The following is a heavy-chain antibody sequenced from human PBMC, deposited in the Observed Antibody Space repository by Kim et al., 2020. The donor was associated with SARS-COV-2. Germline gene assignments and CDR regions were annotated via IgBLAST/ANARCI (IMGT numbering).Heavy chain of an antibody. V-gene: IGHV4-61*02. J-gene: IGHJ6*02. Sequence: SETLSLTCTVSGGSISSGSYYWSWIRQPAGKGLEWIGRIYTSGSTNYNPSLKSRVTISVDTSKNQFSLKLSSVTAADTAVYYCAGWIMVRGGLYYYYGMDVWGQGTTVTVSS. CDR2: IYTSGST. D-gene: IGHD3-10*01. CDR3: AGWIMVRGGLYYYYGMDV. CDR1: GGSISSGSYY.